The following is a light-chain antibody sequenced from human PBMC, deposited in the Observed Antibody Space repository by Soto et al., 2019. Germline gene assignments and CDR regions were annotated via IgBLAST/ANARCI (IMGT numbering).Light chain of an antibody. J-gene: IGLJ2*01. CDR1: GSNLGSNY. CDR2: RNN. Sequence: QSVLTQPPSASETPGQRVSISCSGSGSNLGSNYVYWYQQLQGTAPKLLIYRNNQRPSGVPDRFSGSKSGTSASLAISGLRSEDEADYYCAAWDDSLTGVVFGGGTKLTVL. CDR3: AAWDDSLTGVV. V-gene: IGLV1-47*01.